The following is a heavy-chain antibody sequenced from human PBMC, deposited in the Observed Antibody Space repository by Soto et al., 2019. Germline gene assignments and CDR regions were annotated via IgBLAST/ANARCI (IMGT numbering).Heavy chain of an antibody. V-gene: IGHV5-51*01. D-gene: IGHD6-13*01. CDR1: GYSFTSYW. CDR2: INPGDSDT. Sequence: GESLKISCKGSGYSFTSYWIGWVRQMPGKGLEWMGIINPGDSDTRYRPPFQGQVTISVDKSISTAYLQWSSLKASDTAMYYCTIAASGTSWFDPWGQGTLVTVSS. J-gene: IGHJ5*02. CDR3: TIAASGTSWFDP.